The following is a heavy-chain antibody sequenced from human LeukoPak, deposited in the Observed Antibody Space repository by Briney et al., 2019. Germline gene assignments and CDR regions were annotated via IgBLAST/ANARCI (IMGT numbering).Heavy chain of an antibody. D-gene: IGHD3-3*01. CDR2: TNRDGSST. CDR3: ARDSVEWYIFDY. J-gene: IGHJ4*02. Sequence: GGSLRLSCAASGFTFSSYWMHWVRQAPGKGPVWVARTNRDGSSTAYADSVKGRFTISKDNTKNTLYLLMNSLRAEDTAVYYCARDSVEWYIFDYWGQGTLVTVSS. CDR1: GFTFSSYW. V-gene: IGHV3-74*01.